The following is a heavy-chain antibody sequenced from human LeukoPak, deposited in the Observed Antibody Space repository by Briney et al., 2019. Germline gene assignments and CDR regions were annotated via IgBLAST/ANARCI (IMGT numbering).Heavy chain of an antibody. CDR3: ARDARSSGGYYYYMDV. CDR1: GFTFDDYG. V-gene: IGHV3-20*04. D-gene: IGHD6-6*01. Sequence: GGSLRLSCAASGFTFDDYGMSWVRQAPGKGLEWVSGINWNGGSTGYADSVKGRFTISRDNAKNSLYLQMNSLRAEDTALYYCARDARSSGGYYYYMDVWGEGTTVTVSS. J-gene: IGHJ6*03. CDR2: INWNGGST.